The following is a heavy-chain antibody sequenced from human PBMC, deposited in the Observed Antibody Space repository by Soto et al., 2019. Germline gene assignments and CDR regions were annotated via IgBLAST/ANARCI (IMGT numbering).Heavy chain of an antibody. CDR3: ARDLNYGLFDY. Sequence: GGSLRLSCAASGFTFSSYSMNWVRQAPGKGLEWVSYFSSIIIPIYYADSVKGLFTISRDNAKNSLYLQMNSLRSEDTAVYYCARDLNYGLFDYWGQGTLVTVSS. D-gene: IGHD4-17*01. CDR1: GFTFSSYS. CDR2: FSSIIIPI. J-gene: IGHJ4*02. V-gene: IGHV3-48*01.